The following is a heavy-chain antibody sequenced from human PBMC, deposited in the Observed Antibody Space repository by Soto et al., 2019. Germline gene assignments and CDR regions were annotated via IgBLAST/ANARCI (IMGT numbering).Heavy chain of an antibody. J-gene: IGHJ5*02. Sequence: SVKVSCKASGGTFSSYAISWVRQAPGQGLEWMGGIIPIFGTANYAQKFQGRVTITADESTSTAYMELSSLRSEDTAVYYCARGPRSSSWIQLWLPGGWFDPWGQGTLVTVSS. D-gene: IGHD5-18*01. CDR3: ARGPRSSSWIQLWLPGGWFDP. CDR2: IIPIFGTA. V-gene: IGHV1-69*13. CDR1: GGTFSSYA.